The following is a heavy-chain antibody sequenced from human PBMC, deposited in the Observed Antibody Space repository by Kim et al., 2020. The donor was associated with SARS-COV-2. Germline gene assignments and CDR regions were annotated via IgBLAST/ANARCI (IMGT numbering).Heavy chain of an antibody. V-gene: IGHV3-33*05. Sequence: GGSLRLSCAASGFTFSSYGMHWVRQAPGKGLEWVAVISYDGSNKYYADSVKGRFTISRDNSKNTLYLQMNSLRAEDTAVYYCASYYGDSYYYYYYYGMDVWGQGTTVTVSS. CDR1: GFTFSSYG. J-gene: IGHJ6*02. D-gene: IGHD4-17*01. CDR3: ASYYGDSYYYYYYYGMDV. CDR2: ISYDGSNK.